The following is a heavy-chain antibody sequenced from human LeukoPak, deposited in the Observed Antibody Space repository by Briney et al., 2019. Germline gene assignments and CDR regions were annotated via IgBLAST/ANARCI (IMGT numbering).Heavy chain of an antibody. J-gene: IGHJ5*02. Sequence: GGSLRLSCTASGFTFGDYALSWVRQAPGKGLEWVGFIRSKAYGGTTEYAASVKGRFTISRDDSKSIAYLQMNSLKTEDTVVYYCTRFREVVPAAITGWFDPWGQGTLVTVSS. D-gene: IGHD2-2*02. V-gene: IGHV3-49*04. CDR3: TRFREVVPAAITGWFDP. CDR1: GFTFGDYA. CDR2: IRSKAYGGTT.